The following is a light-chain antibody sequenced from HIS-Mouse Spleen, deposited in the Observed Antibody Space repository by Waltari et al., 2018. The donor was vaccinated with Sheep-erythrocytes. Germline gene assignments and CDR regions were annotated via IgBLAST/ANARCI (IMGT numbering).Light chain of an antibody. CDR3: CSYAGSYNHV. CDR1: SRDVGGYND. Sequence: QSALTQPRSVSGSPGHSVTISCTGTSRDVGGYNDVSWYQQHPGKAPKLMIYDVSKRPSGVPDRFSGSKSGNTASLTISGLQAEDEADYYCCSYAGSYNHVFATGTKVTVL. J-gene: IGLJ1*01. CDR2: DVS. V-gene: IGLV2-11*01.